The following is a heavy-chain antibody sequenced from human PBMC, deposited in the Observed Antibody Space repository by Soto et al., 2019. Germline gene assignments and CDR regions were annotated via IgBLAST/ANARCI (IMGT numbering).Heavy chain of an antibody. D-gene: IGHD2-2*01. CDR2: IYYSGST. Sequence: TLSLPCTVSGGSISSGGYYWSWIRQHPGKGLEWIGYIYYSGSTYYNPSLKSRVTISVDTSKNQFSLKLSSVTAADTAVYYCARAPGYCSSTSCPRGYYYYGMDVWGQGTTVTVSS. CDR1: GGSISSGGYY. V-gene: IGHV4-31*03. CDR3: ARAPGYCSSTSCPRGYYYYGMDV. J-gene: IGHJ6*02.